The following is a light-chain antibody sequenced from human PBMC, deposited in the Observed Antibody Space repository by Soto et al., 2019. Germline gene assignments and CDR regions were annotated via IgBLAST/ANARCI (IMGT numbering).Light chain of an antibody. CDR1: QSVSSN. CDR3: QPYNNWPPWT. Sequence: EIVMTQSPATLSVSPGERATLSCRASQSVSSNLAWYQQKPGQAPRLLIYGASTRATGIPATFSGSGSGTDFTLTISSLQSEDFAIYYCQPYNNWPPWTFGQGTKVEIK. CDR2: GAS. J-gene: IGKJ1*01. V-gene: IGKV3-15*01.